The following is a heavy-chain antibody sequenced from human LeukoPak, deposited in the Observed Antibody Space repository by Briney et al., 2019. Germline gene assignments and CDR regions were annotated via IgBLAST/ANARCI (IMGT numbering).Heavy chain of an antibody. J-gene: IGHJ3*02. CDR3: AGHDERGDAFDI. D-gene: IGHD1-1*01. Sequence: SETLSLTCTVSGGSISSGSYYWSWIRQPAGKGLEWIGRIYTSGSTNYNPSLKSRVTISVDTSKNQFSLKLSSVTAADTAVYYCAGHDERGDAFDIWGQGTMVTVSS. V-gene: IGHV4-61*02. CDR1: GGSISSGSYY. CDR2: IYTSGST.